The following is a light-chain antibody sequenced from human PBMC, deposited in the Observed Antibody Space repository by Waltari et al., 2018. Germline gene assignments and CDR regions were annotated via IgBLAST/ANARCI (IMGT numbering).Light chain of an antibody. V-gene: IGLV7-43*01. CDR1: TGSVTSAFF. Sequence: QPLVTQEPSVTVSPGGPVTLTCASSTGSVTSAFFPTWFQQKPGQAPMALIFSTSHKHSGTPARCAGSLRGGKAVLTLSGVQPEDEADYYCLLYYRSTQSIVFGGGTKVTV. J-gene: IGLJ2*01. CDR3: LLYYRSTQSIV. CDR2: STS.